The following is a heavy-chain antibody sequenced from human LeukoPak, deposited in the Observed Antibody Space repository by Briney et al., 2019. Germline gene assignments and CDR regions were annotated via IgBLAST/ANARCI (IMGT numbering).Heavy chain of an antibody. J-gene: IGHJ6*02. V-gene: IGHV1-2*06. D-gene: IGHD3-3*01. CDR2: INPNSGGT. CDR1: GYTFTGYY. Sequence: ASVKVSCKASGYTFTGYYMHWVRQAPGQGLEWMGRINPNSGGTNYAQKFQGRVTMTRDTSISTAYMELSRLRSDDTAVYYRARGGYDFVYYYYGMDVWGQGTTVTVSS. CDR3: ARGGYDFVYYYYGMDV.